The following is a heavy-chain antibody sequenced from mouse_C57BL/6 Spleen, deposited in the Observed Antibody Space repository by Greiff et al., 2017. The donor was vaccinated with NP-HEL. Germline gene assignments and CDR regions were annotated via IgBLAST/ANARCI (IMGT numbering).Heavy chain of an antibody. D-gene: IGHD2-5*01. V-gene: IGHV1-80*01. CDR3: AREDYSNYYAMDY. Sequence: VQVVESGAELVKPGASVKISCKASGYAFSSYWMNWVKQRPGKGLEWIGQIYPGDGDTNYNGKFKGKATLTADKSSSTAYMQLSSLTSEDSAVYFCAREDYSNYYAMDYWGQGTSVTVSS. CDR1: GYAFSSYW. J-gene: IGHJ4*01. CDR2: IYPGDGDT.